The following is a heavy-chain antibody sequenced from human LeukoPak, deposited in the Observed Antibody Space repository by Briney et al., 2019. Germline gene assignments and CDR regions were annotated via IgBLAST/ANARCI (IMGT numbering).Heavy chain of an antibody. CDR3: ARGIAVAPDNWFDP. CDR1: GFTFSDYY. CDR2: IISSGSTM. V-gene: IGHV3-11*04. D-gene: IGHD6-19*01. J-gene: IGHJ5*02. Sequence: PGGSLRLSCAASGFTFSDYYMSWIRQAPGKGLEWISYIISSGSTMYYADSVKGRFTISRDNAKNTLYLQMNSLRAEDTAVYYCARGIAVAPDNWFDPWGQGTLVTVSS.